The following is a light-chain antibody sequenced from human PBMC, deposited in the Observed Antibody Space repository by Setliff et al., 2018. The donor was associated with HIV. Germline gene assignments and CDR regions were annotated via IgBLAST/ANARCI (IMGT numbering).Light chain of an antibody. CDR3: SSYTSNSPYV. J-gene: IGLJ1*01. V-gene: IGLV2-14*01. Sequence: QSALTQPASVSGSPGQSITISCTGTSSDVGGYNYVSWYQQHPGKAPKLMISEVSNRPSGVSNRFSSSKSGNTASLTISGLQAEDEADYYCSSYTSNSPYVFGTGTKVTVL. CDR1: SSDVGGYNY. CDR2: EVS.